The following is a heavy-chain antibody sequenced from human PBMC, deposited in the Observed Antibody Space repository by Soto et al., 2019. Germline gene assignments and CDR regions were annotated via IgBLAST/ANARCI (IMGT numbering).Heavy chain of an antibody. Sequence: EVQLLESGGGLVQPGGSLSLSCAASGFTFSTYAMSWVRQAPGKGLEWVSTISDSGARTYYADSVKGRFTISRDSSKNTLYLQMNSLRAEDTAVYYCAKDKNAIFGDVWGKGPRSPSPQ. V-gene: IGHV3-23*01. D-gene: IGHD3-3*01. CDR3: AKDKNAIFGDV. CDR2: ISDSGART. CDR1: GFTFSTYA. J-gene: IGHJ6*01.